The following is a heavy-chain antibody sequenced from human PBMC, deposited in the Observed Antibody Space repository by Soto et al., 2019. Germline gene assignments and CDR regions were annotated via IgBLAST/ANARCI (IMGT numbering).Heavy chain of an antibody. CDR2: ISGSGGST. J-gene: IGHJ4*02. Sequence: GGSLRLSCAASGFTFSSYAMSWVRQAPGKGLEWVSAISGSGGSTYYADSVKGRFTISRDNSKNTLYLQMNSLRAEDTAVYYCAKPGDIVVVVAATRPDYWGQGTLVTVPQ. CDR1: GFTFSSYA. D-gene: IGHD2-15*01. CDR3: AKPGDIVVVVAATRPDY. V-gene: IGHV3-23*01.